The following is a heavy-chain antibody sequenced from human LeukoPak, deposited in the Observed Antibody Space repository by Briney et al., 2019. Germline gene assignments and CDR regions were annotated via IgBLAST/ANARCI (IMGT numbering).Heavy chain of an antibody. D-gene: IGHD1-26*01. CDR3: ARGTSWELLYYYYGMDV. J-gene: IGHJ6*02. Sequence: GGSLRLSCAASGFTFSSYWMSWVRQAPGKGLEWVANIKQDGSEKYYVDSVKGRFTISRDNAKNSLCLQMNSLRAEDTAVYYCARGTSWELLYYYYGMDVWGQGTTVTVSS. V-gene: IGHV3-7*01. CDR2: IKQDGSEK. CDR1: GFTFSSYW.